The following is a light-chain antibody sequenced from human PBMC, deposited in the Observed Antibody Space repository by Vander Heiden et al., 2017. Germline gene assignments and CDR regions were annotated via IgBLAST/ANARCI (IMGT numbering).Light chain of an antibody. CDR3: SSYTSSSTLEV. J-gene: IGLJ2*01. Sequence: SALTQPASVSGSPGQSTTISCTGTSSDVGGYNYVSWYQQHPGKAPKLTIYEVSNRPSGVSNRFSGSKSGNAASLTISGLQAEDEADYYCSSYTSSSTLEVFGGGTKLTVL. CDR2: EVS. CDR1: SSDVGGYNY. V-gene: IGLV2-14*01.